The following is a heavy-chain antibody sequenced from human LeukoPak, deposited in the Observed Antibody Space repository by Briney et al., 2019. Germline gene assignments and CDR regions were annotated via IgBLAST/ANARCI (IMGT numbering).Heavy chain of an antibody. Sequence: SETLSLTCSVSGGPISNYYWSWIRQPPGKGLEWIGYIQYSGITKYNPSVQSRVAISLDTSRNQFSLKLTSVTAADTAVYYCASSGNYYFTLDYWGLGTVGTVSS. J-gene: IGHJ4*02. D-gene: IGHD3-10*01. CDR1: GGPISNYY. V-gene: IGHV4-59*08. CDR2: IQYSGIT. CDR3: ASSGNYYFTLDY.